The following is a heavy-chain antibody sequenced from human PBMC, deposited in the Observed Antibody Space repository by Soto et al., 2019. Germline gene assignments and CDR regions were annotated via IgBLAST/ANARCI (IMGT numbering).Heavy chain of an antibody. V-gene: IGHV3-23*01. CDR3: AKVSSSWYAGFFDL. CDR2: LSDSGASI. Sequence: GGSLRLSCTASGFTFSRHAMTWVRQAPGKGLEWVSGLSDSGASIYYADSVKGRFTISRDNSMNTLYLQMNTLRAEDTAIYYCAKVSSSWYAGFFDLWGQGTLVTVSS. D-gene: IGHD6-13*01. J-gene: IGHJ4*02. CDR1: GFTFSRHA.